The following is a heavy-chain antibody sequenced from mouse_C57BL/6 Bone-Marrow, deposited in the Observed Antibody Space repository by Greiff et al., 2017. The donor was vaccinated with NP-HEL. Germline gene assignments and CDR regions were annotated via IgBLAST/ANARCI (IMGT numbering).Heavy chain of an antibody. J-gene: IGHJ3*01. CDR1: GYTFTSYW. V-gene: IGHV1-64*01. Sequence: QVQLQQPGAELVKPGASVKLSCKASGYTFTSYWMHWVKQRPGQGLEWIGMIHPNSGSTNYNEKFKSKATLTVDKSSSTAYMQLSSLTSEDSAVYYCASPVPYYGSSYEAWFAYWGQGTLVTVSA. D-gene: IGHD1-1*01. CDR3: ASPVPYYGSSYEAWFAY. CDR2: IHPNSGST.